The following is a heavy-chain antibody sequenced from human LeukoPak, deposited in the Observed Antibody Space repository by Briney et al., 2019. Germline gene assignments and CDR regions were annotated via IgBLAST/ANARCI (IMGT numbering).Heavy chain of an antibody. J-gene: IGHJ4*02. Sequence: GGSLRLSYAASGFTFSNYAMSWVRQAPGKGLEWVSAITGGGGNTYYADSVKGRFTISRDNSKNTVFLQMNSLRAEDTAVYYCAKWGDYDVLTGYYVSDYWGQGTLVTVSS. CDR2: ITGGGGNT. V-gene: IGHV3-23*01. D-gene: IGHD3-9*01. CDR3: AKWGDYDVLTGYYVSDY. CDR1: GFTFSNYA.